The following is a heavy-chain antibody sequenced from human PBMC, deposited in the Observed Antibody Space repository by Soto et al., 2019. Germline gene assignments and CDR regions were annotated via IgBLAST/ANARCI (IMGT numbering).Heavy chain of an antibody. CDR2: ISSSSSTI. J-gene: IGHJ4*01. Sequence: GGSLRLCCVVTGLTFSSYSMNWVRQAPGKGLEWVSHISSSSSTIYYADSVKGRFTISRDNSKNTLYLQMDSLRPDDTAVYYCAKDMFRGVPDYFDYWGHGTLVTVSS. D-gene: IGHD3-10*01. V-gene: IGHV3-48*01. CDR3: AKDMFRGVPDYFDY. CDR1: GLTFSSYS.